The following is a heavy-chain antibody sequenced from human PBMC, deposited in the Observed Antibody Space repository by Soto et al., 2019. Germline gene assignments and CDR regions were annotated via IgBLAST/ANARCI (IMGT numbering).Heavy chain of an antibody. CDR3: ARDRESSGWYFFDS. V-gene: IGHV4-59*01. J-gene: IGHJ3*02. D-gene: IGHD6-19*01. Sequence: PSETLSLTCTVSGGSISSYYWSWIRQPPGKGLEWIGYIYYSGSTNYNPSLKSRVTISVDTSKNQFSLKLSSVTAADTAVYYCARDRESSGWYFFDSWGQGTMVTVSS. CDR1: GGSISSYY. CDR2: IYYSGST.